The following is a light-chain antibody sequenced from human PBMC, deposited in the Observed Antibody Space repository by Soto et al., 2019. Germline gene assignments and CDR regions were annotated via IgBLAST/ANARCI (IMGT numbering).Light chain of an antibody. CDR3: QQYDNLPLT. Sequence: DIQMTQSPSSLSASVGDRVTITCQASQEISNYLNWYQQKPGKAPKLLIHSASNLGTGVPSRFSGSGSGTDITFTISSLQPEDIATYYCQQYDNLPLTFGGGTKVEIK. V-gene: IGKV1-33*01. CDR2: SAS. CDR1: QEISNY. J-gene: IGKJ4*01.